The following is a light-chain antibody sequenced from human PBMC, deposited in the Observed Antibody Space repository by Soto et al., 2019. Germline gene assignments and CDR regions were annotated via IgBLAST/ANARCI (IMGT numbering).Light chain of an antibody. CDR1: IRDVGAYNL. J-gene: IGLJ2*01. V-gene: IGLV2-14*01. CDR3: SSFTSKSTLI. Sequence: QSVLTQPASVSGSPGQSITISCAGTIRDVGAYNLVSWYQQYPGRAPQLILYEVRNRPSGISFRFFGFKSGNTASLTISGLQAEDEADYYCSSFTSKSTLIFGGGTKVTVL. CDR2: EVR.